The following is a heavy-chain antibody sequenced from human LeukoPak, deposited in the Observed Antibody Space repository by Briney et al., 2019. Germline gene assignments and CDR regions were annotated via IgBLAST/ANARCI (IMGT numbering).Heavy chain of an antibody. V-gene: IGHV4-39*07. D-gene: IGHD6-19*01. CDR2: IYYSGST. J-gene: IGHJ4*02. CDR3: ARVEGSGWYRYFDY. CDR1: GGSISSSSYY. Sequence: PSETLSLTCTVSGGSISSSSYYWGWIRQPPGKGLEWIGSIYYSGSTYYNPSLKSRVTISVDTSKNQFSLKLSSVTAADTAVYYCARVEGSGWYRYFDYWGQGTLVTVSS.